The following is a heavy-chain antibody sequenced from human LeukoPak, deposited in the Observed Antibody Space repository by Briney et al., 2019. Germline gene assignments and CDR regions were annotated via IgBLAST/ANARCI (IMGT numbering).Heavy chain of an antibody. CDR2: INSDGSST. V-gene: IGHV3-74*01. Sequence: GGSLRLSCAASGFTFSSYWMHWVRQAPGKGLVWVSRINSDGSSTSYADSVKGRFTISRDNAKNTLYLQMNSLRAEDTAVYYCARVGRYDIPPDYWGQGILVTVSS. CDR1: GFTFSSYW. J-gene: IGHJ4*02. CDR3: ARVGRYDIPPDY. D-gene: IGHD3-9*01.